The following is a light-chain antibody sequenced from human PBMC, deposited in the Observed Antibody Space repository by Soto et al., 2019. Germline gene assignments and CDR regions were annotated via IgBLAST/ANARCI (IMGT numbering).Light chain of an antibody. CDR1: QTVSSY. J-gene: IGKJ2*01. CDR2: DAS. Sequence: ESVLTQSPATLSLSPGERATLSCRASQTVSSYLAWYQQKPGQAPRLLIYDASNRATGIPARFSGSGSGTDFTLTISSLEPEDFAVYYCQQRTNWPPVYTFGQGTNLEIK. CDR3: QQRTNWPPVYT. V-gene: IGKV3-11*01.